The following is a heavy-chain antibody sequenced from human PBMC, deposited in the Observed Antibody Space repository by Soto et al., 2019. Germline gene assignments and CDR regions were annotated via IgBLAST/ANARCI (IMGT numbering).Heavy chain of an antibody. D-gene: IGHD2-2*02. CDR2: IYYSGST. Sequence: SETLSLTCTVSGGSISSGDYYWSWIRQPPGKGLEWIGYIYYSGSTYYNPSLKSRVTISVDTSKNQFSLKLSSVTAADTAVYYCARGQPLYGSFDPWGQGTLVTVSS. CDR3: ARGQPLYGSFDP. V-gene: IGHV4-30-4*01. J-gene: IGHJ5*02. CDR1: GGSISSGDYY.